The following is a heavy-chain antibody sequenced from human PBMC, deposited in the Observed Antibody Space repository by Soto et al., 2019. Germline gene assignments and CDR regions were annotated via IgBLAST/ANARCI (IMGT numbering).Heavy chain of an antibody. D-gene: IGHD6-19*01. CDR3: ARDRSSGWTDY. V-gene: IGHV4-59*01. Sequence: PSETLSLTCTVSGGSISSYYWSWIRQPPGKGLEWIGYIYYSGSTNYNPSLKSRVTISVDTSKNQFSLKLSSVTAADTAVYYCARDRSSGWTDYWGQGTLVTVSS. CDR2: IYYSGST. J-gene: IGHJ4*02. CDR1: GGSISSYY.